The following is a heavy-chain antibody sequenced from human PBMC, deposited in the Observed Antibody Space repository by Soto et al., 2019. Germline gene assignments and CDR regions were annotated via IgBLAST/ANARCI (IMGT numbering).Heavy chain of an antibody. D-gene: IGHD6-6*01. CDR3: ARGSYSSSKRVYYHYYGMDV. CDR1: GGSFSGYY. J-gene: IGHJ6*02. CDR2: INHSGST. V-gene: IGHV4-34*01. Sequence: PSETLSLTCAVYGGSFSGYYWSWIRQPPGKGLEWIGEINHSGSTNYNPSLKSRVTISVDTSKNQFSLKLSSVTAADTAVYYCARGSYSSSKRVYYHYYGMDVWGQGTTVTVSS.